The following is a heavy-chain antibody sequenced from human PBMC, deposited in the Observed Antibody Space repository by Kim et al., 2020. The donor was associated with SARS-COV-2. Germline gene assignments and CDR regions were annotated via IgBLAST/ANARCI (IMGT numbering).Heavy chain of an antibody. Sequence: DAVKGRFNISRDNSKNTLYLQMNGLRAEDTAVYYCAKFPRALESYYYGMQVWGQGTTVTVSS. CDR3: AKFPRALESYYYGMQV. J-gene: IGHJ6*02. V-gene: IGHV3-30*02.